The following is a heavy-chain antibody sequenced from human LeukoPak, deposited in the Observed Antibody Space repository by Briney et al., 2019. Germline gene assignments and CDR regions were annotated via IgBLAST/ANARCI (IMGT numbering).Heavy chain of an antibody. V-gene: IGHV3-7*04. Sequence: GGSLRLSCAASGVTFSSYWMSWVRQAPGKGLEWVANIKQDGSEKYYVDSVKGRFTISRDNAKNSLYLQMSSLRAEDTALYYCARHNPLWGYWGQGTLVTVSS. CDR1: GVTFSSYW. J-gene: IGHJ4*02. CDR3: ARHNPLWGY. D-gene: IGHD1-14*01. CDR2: IKQDGSEK.